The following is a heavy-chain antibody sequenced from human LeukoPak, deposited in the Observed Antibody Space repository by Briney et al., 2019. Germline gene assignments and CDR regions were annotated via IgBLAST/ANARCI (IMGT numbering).Heavy chain of an antibody. CDR3: ATLYCGGDCYLNP. V-gene: IGHV4-59*08. Sequence: SETLSLTCTVSGGSISSYYWSWIRQPPGKGLEWIGYIYYSGSTNYNPSLKSGVTISVDTSKPHFSLKLSSVTAADTAVYYCATLYCGGDCYLNPWGQGTLVTVSS. CDR1: GGSISSYY. D-gene: IGHD2-21*02. J-gene: IGHJ5*02. CDR2: IYYSGST.